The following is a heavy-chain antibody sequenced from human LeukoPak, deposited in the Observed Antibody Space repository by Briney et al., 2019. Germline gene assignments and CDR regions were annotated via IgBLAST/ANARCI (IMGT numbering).Heavy chain of an antibody. D-gene: IGHD6-13*01. CDR3: ARDVRVAAAGTASYYYYYGMDV. J-gene: IGHJ6*02. CDR2: IWYDGTNK. V-gene: IGHV3-33*01. CDR1: GFTFSSYG. Sequence: GSLRLSCEASGFTFSSYGMHWVRQAPGKGLEWMAVIWYDGTNKYYADSVKGRFTISRDNSKNTLYLQMNSLRAEDTAVYSCARDVRVAAAGTASYYYYYGMDVWGQGTTVTVSS.